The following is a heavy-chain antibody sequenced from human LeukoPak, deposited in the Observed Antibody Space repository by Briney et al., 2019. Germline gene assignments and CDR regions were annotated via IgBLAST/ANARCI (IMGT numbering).Heavy chain of an antibody. D-gene: IGHD2-2*01. CDR3: AKAVVGYCSSTSCYGDY. Sequence: PGGSLRLSCAASGFTFSSYSMNWVRQAPGKGLEWVSYISSSSSTIYYADSVKGRFTISRDNSKNTLYLQMNSLRAEDTAVYYCAKAVVGYCSSTSCYGDYWGQGTLVTVSS. J-gene: IGHJ4*02. V-gene: IGHV3-48*01. CDR1: GFTFSSYS. CDR2: ISSSSSTI.